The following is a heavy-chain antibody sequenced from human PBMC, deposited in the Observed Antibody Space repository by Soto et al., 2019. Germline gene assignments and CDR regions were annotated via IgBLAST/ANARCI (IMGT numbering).Heavy chain of an antibody. CDR2: IYYSGST. CDR3: ARQEGGSYYPYYYGMDV. D-gene: IGHD1-26*01. CDR1: GGSISSGGYY. Sequence: LSLTCTVSGGSISSGGYYWSWIRQHPGKGLEWIGYIYYSGSTYYNPSLKSRVTISVDTSKNQFSLKLSSVTAADTAVYYCARQEGGSYYPYYYGMDVWGQGTTVTVSS. V-gene: IGHV4-31*03. J-gene: IGHJ6*02.